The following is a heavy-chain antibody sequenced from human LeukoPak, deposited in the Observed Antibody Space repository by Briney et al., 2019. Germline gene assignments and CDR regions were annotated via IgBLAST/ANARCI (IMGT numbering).Heavy chain of an antibody. CDR1: GFTFDDYA. CDR2: ISWNSGSI. V-gene: IGHV3-9*01. J-gene: IGHJ6*03. CDR3: ARGGLLYYYYIDV. D-gene: IGHD2-21*01. Sequence: GGSLRLSCAASGFTFDDYAMHWVRQAPRKGLEWVSGISWNSGSIGYADSVKGRFTISRDNAKNSLYLQMNSLRAEDTAVYYCARGGLLYYYYIDVWGKGTTVTISS.